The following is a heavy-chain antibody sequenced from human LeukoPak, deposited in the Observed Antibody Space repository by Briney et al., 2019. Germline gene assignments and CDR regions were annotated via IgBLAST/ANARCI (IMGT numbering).Heavy chain of an antibody. D-gene: IGHD3-10*02. J-gene: IGHJ4*02. Sequence: PSETLSLTCTVSGGSISSYYWSWIRQPPGKGLEWIGYIYYSGSTNYNPSLKSRVTISVDTSKNQFSLKLSSVTAADTAVYYCARGLRTKITMSLGYFDYWGQGTLVTVSS. CDR1: GGSISSYY. CDR3: ARGLRTKITMSLGYFDY. V-gene: IGHV4-59*01. CDR2: IYYSGST.